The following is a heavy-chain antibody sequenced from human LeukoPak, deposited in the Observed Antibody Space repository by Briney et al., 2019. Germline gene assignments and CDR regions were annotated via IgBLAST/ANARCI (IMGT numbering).Heavy chain of an antibody. CDR3: ARDRKGYNWNDGESDY. CDR1: GGTFSSYA. V-gene: IGHV1-18*01. Sequence: ASVKVSCKASGGTFSSYAISWVRQAPGQGLEWMGWISAYNGNTNYAQKLQGRVTMTSDTSTSTAYMELRSLRSDDTAVYYCARDRKGYNWNDGESDYWGQGTLVTVSS. J-gene: IGHJ4*02. D-gene: IGHD1-20*01. CDR2: ISAYNGNT.